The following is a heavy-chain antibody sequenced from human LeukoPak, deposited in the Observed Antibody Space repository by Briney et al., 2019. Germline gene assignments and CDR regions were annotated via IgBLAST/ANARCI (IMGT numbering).Heavy chain of an antibody. D-gene: IGHD6-13*01. CDR3: AREGGDESAAAGTGAFDV. J-gene: IGHJ3*01. Sequence: ASVKVSCKASGYTFTSYGISWVRQAPGQRLEWMGWINAGNGNTKYSQKFQGRVTITRDTSASTAYMELSSLRSEDTAVYYCAREGGDESAAAGTGAFDVWGQGTMVTVSS. CDR2: INAGNGNT. V-gene: IGHV1-3*01. CDR1: GYTFTSYG.